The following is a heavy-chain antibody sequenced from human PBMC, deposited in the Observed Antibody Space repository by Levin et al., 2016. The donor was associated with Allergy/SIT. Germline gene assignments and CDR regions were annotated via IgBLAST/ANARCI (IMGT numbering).Heavy chain of an antibody. J-gene: IGHJ3*02. CDR1: GYSFTSYW. Sequence: KVSCKGSGYSFTSYWISWVRQMPGKGLEWMGRIDPSDSYTNYSPSFQGHVTISADKSISTAYLQWSSLKASDTAMYYCASSMIEGRGAFDIWGQGTMVTVSS. V-gene: IGHV5-10-1*01. CDR3: ASSMIEGRGAFDI. D-gene: IGHD3-22*01. CDR2: IDPSDSYT.